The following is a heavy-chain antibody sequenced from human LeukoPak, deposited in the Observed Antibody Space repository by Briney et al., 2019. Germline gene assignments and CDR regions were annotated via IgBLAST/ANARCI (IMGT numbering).Heavy chain of an antibody. D-gene: IGHD5-24*01. Sequence: GSLRLSCAASGFTFGSYAMHWVRQAPGKGLEWVAVMSYDGINKYYADSVKGRFTISRDNSKNTLYLQMNSLRAEDTAVYYCAKKNYHRFDYWGQGTLVIVSS. CDR2: MSYDGINK. CDR1: GFTFGSYA. CDR3: AKKNYHRFDY. V-gene: IGHV3-30*18. J-gene: IGHJ4*02.